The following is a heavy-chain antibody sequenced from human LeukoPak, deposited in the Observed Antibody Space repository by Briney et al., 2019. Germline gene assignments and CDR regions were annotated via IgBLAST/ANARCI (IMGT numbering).Heavy chain of an antibody. Sequence: GGSLRLSCAASGFTFSNYAMSWVRQAPGKGLEWVSGISALTGSTYYADSVKGRFTISRDSSKSTLYVQMNSLRAEDTAVYYCAKDRGSSDYGISVRGRNCFDPWGQGTLVTVSS. CDR3: AKDRGSSDYGISVRGRNCFDP. CDR1: GFTFSNYA. CDR2: ISALTGST. V-gene: IGHV3-23*01. D-gene: IGHD5-12*01. J-gene: IGHJ5*02.